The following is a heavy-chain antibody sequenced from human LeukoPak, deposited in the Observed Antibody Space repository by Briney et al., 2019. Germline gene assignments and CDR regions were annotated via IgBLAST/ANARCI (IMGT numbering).Heavy chain of an antibody. Sequence: GGSLRLSCAASGFTFSSYWMSWVRQAPGKGLEWVANIKQDGSEKYYVDSVKGRFTISRDNAKNSLYLQMNSLRAEDTAVYYCASHYGSGSFRYNDAFDIWGQGTMVTVSS. CDR3: ASHYGSGSFRYNDAFDI. J-gene: IGHJ3*02. D-gene: IGHD3-10*01. CDR2: IKQDGSEK. V-gene: IGHV3-7*01. CDR1: GFTFSSYW.